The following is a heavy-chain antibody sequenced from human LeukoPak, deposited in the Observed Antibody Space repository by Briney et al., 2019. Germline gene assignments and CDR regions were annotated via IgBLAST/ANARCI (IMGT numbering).Heavy chain of an antibody. CDR2: INPNSGGT. CDR3: AREGDSSGYYPFDY. Sequence: ASVKVSCKASGYTLTGYYMHWVRQAPGQGLEWMGRINPNSGGTNYAQKFQGRVTMTRDTSISTAYMELSRLRSDDTAVYYCAREGDSSGYYPFDYWGQGTLVTVSS. J-gene: IGHJ4*02. D-gene: IGHD3-22*01. V-gene: IGHV1-2*06. CDR1: GYTLTGYY.